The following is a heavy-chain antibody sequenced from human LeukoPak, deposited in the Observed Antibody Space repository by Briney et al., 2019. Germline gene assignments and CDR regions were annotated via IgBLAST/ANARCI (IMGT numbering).Heavy chain of an antibody. CDR1: GDSLSVYY. Sequence: SETLSLTCAVYGDSLSVYYRSWIRQSPGKGLEWIGEIHQSGSTNYNPSLKSRIVMSVDTSKNQFSLKMRSVTAADTAVYYCARPRYCMSTSCPDPQFEHWGQGTLVTVSS. D-gene: IGHD2-2*01. CDR3: ARPRYCMSTSCPDPQFEH. V-gene: IGHV4-34*01. J-gene: IGHJ4*02. CDR2: IHQSGST.